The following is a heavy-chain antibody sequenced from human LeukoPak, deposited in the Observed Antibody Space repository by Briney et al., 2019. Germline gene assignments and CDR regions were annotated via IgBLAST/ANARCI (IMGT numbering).Heavy chain of an antibody. J-gene: IGHJ4*02. Sequence: GESLKISCKGSGFRFSIYWIGWVRPVPGKGLEWMGSIYPGDSDTRYSPSFQGQVTISADKSISTAYLQWSSLKASDTAFYYCARRVGSLESAYYFDYWGQGTLVTVSS. D-gene: IGHD1-26*01. CDR1: GFRFSIYW. CDR3: ARRVGSLESAYYFDY. V-gene: IGHV5-51*01. CDR2: IYPGDSDT.